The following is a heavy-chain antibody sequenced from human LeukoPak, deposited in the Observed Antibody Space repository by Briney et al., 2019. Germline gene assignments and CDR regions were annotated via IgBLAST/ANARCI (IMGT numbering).Heavy chain of an antibody. D-gene: IGHD4-23*01. Sequence: GRSLRLSCVASGFTFSSYGMHWVRQAPGKGLEWVAVIWYDGSNKYYADSVKGRFTISRDNSKNTLYLQMNSLRAEDTAVYYCARKTVVGSYFDYWGQGTPVTVSS. CDR2: IWYDGSNK. J-gene: IGHJ4*02. CDR3: ARKTVVGSYFDY. CDR1: GFTFSSYG. V-gene: IGHV3-33*01.